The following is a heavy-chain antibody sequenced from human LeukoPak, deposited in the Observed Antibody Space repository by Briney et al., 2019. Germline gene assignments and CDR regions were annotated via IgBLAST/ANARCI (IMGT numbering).Heavy chain of an antibody. V-gene: IGHV4-4*02. Sequence: PSETLSLTRSVSGDSISSSNCWSWVRQSPGKGLDWIGEICHSGSTNYNPSLKTRVAISMDKSKNQFSLKLTSVTAADTAVYYCATPKGYYYGSGPGYFNYWGQGTLVTVSS. CDR1: GDSISSSNC. CDR3: ATPKGYYYGSGPGYFNY. D-gene: IGHD3-10*01. CDR2: ICHSGST. J-gene: IGHJ4*02.